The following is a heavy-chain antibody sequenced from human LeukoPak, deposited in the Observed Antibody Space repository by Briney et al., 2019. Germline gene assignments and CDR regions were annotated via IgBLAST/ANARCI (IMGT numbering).Heavy chain of an antibody. D-gene: IGHD3-3*01. V-gene: IGHV3-53*01. J-gene: IGHJ4*02. CDR3: AKDPQRHGYFDFWSAFDY. CDR2: IYSGGST. Sequence: GGSLRLSCAASGITVSSNYMSWVRQAPGKGLEWVSVIYSGGSTNYADSVKGRFTISRDNSKNTLYLQMNSLRVEDTAVYYCAKDPQRHGYFDFWSAFDYWGQGTLVTVSS. CDR1: GITVSSNY.